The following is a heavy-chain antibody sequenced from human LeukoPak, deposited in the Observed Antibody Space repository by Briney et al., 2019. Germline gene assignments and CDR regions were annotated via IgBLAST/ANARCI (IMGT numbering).Heavy chain of an antibody. CDR2: ISSSGSGGNT. D-gene: IGHD5-18*01. J-gene: IGHJ4*02. V-gene: IGHV3-23*01. CDR1: GVTLSNYA. CDR3: AKGGGGGPSTAMVTSFDY. Sequence: GGSLRLSCVASGVTLSNYAMSWARQAPGKGLEWVSGISSSGSGGNTYYADSVKGRFTISRDSSRNTLFLHMNTLRAEDTAIYYCAKGGGGGPSTAMVTSFDYWGQGTLVTVSS.